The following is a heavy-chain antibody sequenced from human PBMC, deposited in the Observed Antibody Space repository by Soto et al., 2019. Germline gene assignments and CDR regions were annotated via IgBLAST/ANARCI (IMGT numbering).Heavy chain of an antibody. J-gene: IGHJ4*02. Sequence: GGSLRLSCAASGFTLSSYVMSWVRQAPGKGLEWVSGIDPGGGGTYYADSVKGRFTISRDNSKNTLYLQMNTLRAEDTAVYYCAKGPEQLVHGGFDHWGQGTVGTVSS. CDR3: AKGPEQLVHGGFDH. D-gene: IGHD6-6*01. CDR2: IDPGGGGT. V-gene: IGHV3-23*01. CDR1: GFTLSSYV.